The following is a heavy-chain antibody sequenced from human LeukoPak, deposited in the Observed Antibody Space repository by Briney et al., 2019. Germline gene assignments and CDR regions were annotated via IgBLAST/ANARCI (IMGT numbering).Heavy chain of an antibody. V-gene: IGHV3-7*03. CDR2: IKDDGSEK. D-gene: IGHD6-13*01. CDR3: AKNGRIPASGIKSFLVH. Sequence: IKDDGSEKHFLDSVNGRFAISRDNAKNSLYLQMSSLRAEDTAIYFCAKNGRIPASGIKSFLVHWGQGTLVSVSS. J-gene: IGHJ4*02.